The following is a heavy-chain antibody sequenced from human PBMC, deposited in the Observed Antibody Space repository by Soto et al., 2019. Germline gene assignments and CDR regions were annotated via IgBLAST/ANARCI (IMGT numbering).Heavy chain of an antibody. CDR3: ARDYDKSGYDYFDP. CDR2: IDPKSGDT. CDR1: EYSFTGHY. J-gene: IGHJ5*02. V-gene: IGHV1-2*02. Sequence: GASVKVSCKASEYSFTGHYLHWVRQAPGQGLEWMGWIDPKSGDTKYAPKFQDRVTMTRGTSISRAYMDLSSLRYDDTAVYYCARDYDKSGYDYFDPWGQGTLVTVSS. D-gene: IGHD3-22*01.